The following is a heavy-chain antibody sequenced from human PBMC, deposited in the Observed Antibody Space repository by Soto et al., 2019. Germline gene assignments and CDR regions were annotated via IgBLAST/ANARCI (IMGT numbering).Heavy chain of an antibody. CDR1: GGSISSYY. J-gene: IGHJ6*03. V-gene: IGHV4-59*01. CDR3: AGGQGPPYYHYYMDV. CDR2: IYYSGST. Sequence: QVQLQESGPGLVKPSETLSLTCTVSGGSISSYYWSWIRQPPGKGLEWIGYIYYSGSTNYNPSLKSRVTISVDTPKNQFSLKLSSVTAADTAVYYCAGGQGPPYYHYYMDVWGKGTTVTVSS.